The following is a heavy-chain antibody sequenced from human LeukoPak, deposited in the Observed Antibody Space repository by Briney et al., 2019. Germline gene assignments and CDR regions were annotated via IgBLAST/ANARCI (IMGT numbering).Heavy chain of an antibody. CDR1: GFTFSSYG. CDR2: ISYDGSNK. Sequence: GGSLRLSCAASGFTFSSYGMHWVRQAPGKGLEWVAVISYDGSNKYYADSVKGRFTISRDNSKNSLYLQLNSLRAEDTAVYYCARLLYYMSEYYYYYMDVWGKGTTVTVSS. J-gene: IGHJ6*03. V-gene: IGHV3-30*03. D-gene: IGHD3-10*01. CDR3: ARLLYYMSEYYYYYMDV.